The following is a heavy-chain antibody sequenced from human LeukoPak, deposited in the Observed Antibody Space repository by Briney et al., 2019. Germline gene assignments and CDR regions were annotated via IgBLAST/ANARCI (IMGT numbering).Heavy chain of an antibody. CDR1: GGSFSGYF. V-gene: IGHV4-34*01. J-gene: IGHJ6*03. D-gene: IGHD1-14*01. CDR3: ARGRNWQTFYHYCMDV. CDR2: INHSGTT. Sequence: PSETPSLTCGVSGGSFSGYFWTWIRQSPGKGLEWMGEINHSGTTIYNPSLKSRVTMSVDTSRNQISLKMTSVTAADTAVYYCARGRNWQTFYHYCMDVWGNGTTVTVSS.